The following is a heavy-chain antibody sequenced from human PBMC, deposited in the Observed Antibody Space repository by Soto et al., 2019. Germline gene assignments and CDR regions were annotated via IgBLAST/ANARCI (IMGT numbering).Heavy chain of an antibody. CDR2: ISWNSGSI. V-gene: IGHV3-9*01. CDR3: AKDIGYGDYVGWDAFDI. Sequence: GGSLRLSCAASGFTFDDYAMHWVRQAPGKGLEWVSGISWNSGSIGYADSVKGRFTISRDNAKNSLYLQMNSLRAEDTALYYCAKDIGYGDYVGWDAFDIWGQGTMVTVSS. CDR1: GFTFDDYA. D-gene: IGHD4-17*01. J-gene: IGHJ3*02.